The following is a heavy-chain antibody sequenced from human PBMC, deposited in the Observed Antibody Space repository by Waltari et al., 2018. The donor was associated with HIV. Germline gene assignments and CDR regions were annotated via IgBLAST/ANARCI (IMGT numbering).Heavy chain of an antibody. J-gene: IGHJ4*02. Sequence: QVYLQESGPGLVKPSETLSLTCSVSGASTSDYYWSWIRQAPGKGLEWIGYIYKSGTPDYNPSLKSRVGISLDTSKNHFSLRLSSVTAADTAVYYCARENSWSGYFESWGPGTLVTVSS. D-gene: IGHD3-3*01. CDR2: IYKSGTP. CDR3: ARENSWSGYFES. CDR1: GASTSDYY. V-gene: IGHV4-59*01.